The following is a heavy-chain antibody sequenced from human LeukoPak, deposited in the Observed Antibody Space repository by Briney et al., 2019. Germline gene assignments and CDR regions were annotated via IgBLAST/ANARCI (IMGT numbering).Heavy chain of an antibody. CDR2: IKTDGSLT. Sequence: GGSLRLSCAASGFTFSRYWMSWVRQAPGKGLEWVANIKTDGSLTYYVDSVKGRFTISRDNAKNSLYLQMNSLRAEDTAVYYCARDLNWETYWGQGTLVSVSS. CDR1: GFTFSRYW. J-gene: IGHJ4*02. D-gene: IGHD7-27*01. CDR3: ARDLNWETY. V-gene: IGHV3-7*01.